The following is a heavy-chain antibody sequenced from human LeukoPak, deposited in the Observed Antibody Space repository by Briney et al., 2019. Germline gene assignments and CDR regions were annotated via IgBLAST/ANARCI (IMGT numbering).Heavy chain of an antibody. CDR2: ISGSGGST. Sequence: PGGSLRLASAASGFTFSSYSMSWDRQAPGKGLEWVSAISGSGGSTYYADSVKGRFTISRDNYKNTLYLQMDSLRAEDTAVYYCAKNRRLASSSTDYWGQGTLVTVSS. J-gene: IGHJ4*02. CDR3: AKNRRLASSSTDY. CDR1: GFTFSSYS. V-gene: IGHV3-23*01. D-gene: IGHD6-6*01.